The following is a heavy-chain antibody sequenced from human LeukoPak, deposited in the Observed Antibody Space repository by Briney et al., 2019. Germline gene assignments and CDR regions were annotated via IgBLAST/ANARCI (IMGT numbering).Heavy chain of an antibody. CDR3: ARGRGYSYGPNWFDP. Sequence: PSETLSLTCTVSGGSISSSSYYWGWIRQPPGKGLEWIGSIYYSGSTYYNPSLKSRVTISVDTSKNQFSLKLSSVTAADTAVYYCARGRGYSYGPNWFDPWGQGTLVTVSS. V-gene: IGHV4-39*07. CDR1: GGSISSSSYY. J-gene: IGHJ5*02. CDR2: IYYSGST. D-gene: IGHD5-18*01.